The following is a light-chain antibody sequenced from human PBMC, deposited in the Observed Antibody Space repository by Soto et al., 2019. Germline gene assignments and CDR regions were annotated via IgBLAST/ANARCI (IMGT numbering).Light chain of an antibody. J-gene: IGLJ1*01. V-gene: IGLV2-23*01. CDR2: EGS. CDR3: CSYAGSSSYV. CDR1: NNDFGRYNF. Sequence: HCVLAQPVSVSGCPGQSITIPFTGNNNDFGRYNFVSWYQHHPGEAPKLLIYEGSKRPSGVSHRFSGSKSGNTASLTISGLQAEYDVDYYCCSYAGSSSYVFGTGTKVTVL.